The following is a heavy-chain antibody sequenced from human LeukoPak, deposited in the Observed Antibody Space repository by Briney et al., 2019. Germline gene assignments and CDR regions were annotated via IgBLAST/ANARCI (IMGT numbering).Heavy chain of an antibody. D-gene: IGHD6-19*01. J-gene: IGHJ4*02. CDR2: IKQDGSEK. CDR3: ARDHTVDGLVFDY. Sequence: PGGSLRLSCAASGFTFSDFWMNWVRQAPGKGLEWVARIKQDGSEKYYVDSVKGRFSISSDNAKNSLHLQMNSLRAEDTAVYYCARDHTVDGLVFDYWGQGILVTVSS. CDR1: GFTFSDFW. V-gene: IGHV3-7*01.